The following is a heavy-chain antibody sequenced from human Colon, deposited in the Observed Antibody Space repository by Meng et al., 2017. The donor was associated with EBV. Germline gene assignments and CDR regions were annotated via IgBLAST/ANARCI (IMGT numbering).Heavy chain of an antibody. Sequence: EVQGLESGGGLVPPGASLGLSCEVSGFTFIRHTMSWGRQAPGKGLEWVSGISGGGDNIYYADSVKGRFTISRDNSKNTVDLQMNSLRAEDTAVYYCVPSPGGQGTLVTVSS. CDR2: ISGGGDNI. V-gene: IGHV3-23*01. J-gene: IGHJ4*02. CDR3: VPSP. CDR1: GFTFIRHT. D-gene: IGHD1-14*01.